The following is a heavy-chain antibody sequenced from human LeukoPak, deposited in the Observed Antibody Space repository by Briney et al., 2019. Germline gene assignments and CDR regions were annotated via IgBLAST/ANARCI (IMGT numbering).Heavy chain of an antibody. CDR2: IYYSGST. J-gene: IGHJ6*03. V-gene: IGHV4-39*07. CDR1: GVSISSSNSY. CDR3: ARVGSSGWYGGYYYYMDV. Sequence: SETLSLTRTVSGVSISSSNSYWGWIRQPPGKGLEWIGSIYYSGSTYYNPSLKSRVTISVDTSKNQFSLKLSSVTAADTAVYYCARVGSSGWYGGYYYYMDVWGKGTTVTISS. D-gene: IGHD6-19*01.